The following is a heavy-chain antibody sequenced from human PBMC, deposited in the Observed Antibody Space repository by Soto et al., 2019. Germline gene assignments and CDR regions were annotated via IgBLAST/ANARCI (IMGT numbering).Heavy chain of an antibody. Sequence: GGSRRLSCAASGFTFSSDWMSWVRQAPGKGLEWVANIKQDGSEKYYVDSVKGRFTISRDNAKNSLYLQMNSLRAEDTAVYYCARWRIQLWSHFAYWGQGTLVTVSS. CDR2: IKQDGSEK. CDR3: ARWRIQLWSHFAY. CDR1: GFTFSSDW. D-gene: IGHD5-18*01. J-gene: IGHJ4*02. V-gene: IGHV3-7*01.